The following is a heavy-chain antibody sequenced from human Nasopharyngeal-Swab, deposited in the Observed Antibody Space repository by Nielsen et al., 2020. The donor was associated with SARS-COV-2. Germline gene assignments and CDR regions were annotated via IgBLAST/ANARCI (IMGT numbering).Heavy chain of an antibody. CDR2: ISSSSSYI. CDR1: GFSFNHYN. CDR3: ARDGLDYDFWSAYFMDV. D-gene: IGHD3-3*01. J-gene: IGHJ6*02. Sequence: GSVRRSRIASGFSFNHYNFNWVRQAPGKGLEWVSSISSSSSYIYYADSVKGRFTISRDNAKNSLYLQMNSLRAEDTAVYYCARDGLDYDFWSAYFMDVWGQGTTVTVSS. V-gene: IGHV3-21*01.